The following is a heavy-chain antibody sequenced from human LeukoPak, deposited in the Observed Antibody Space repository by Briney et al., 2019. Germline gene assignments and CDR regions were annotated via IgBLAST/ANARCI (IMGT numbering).Heavy chain of an antibody. CDR3: AREYGTGWFDP. CDR2: IYTSGST. CDR1: GGSISSYY. Sequence: PSETLSLTCTVSGGSISSYYWSWIRQPAEKGLEWIGRIYTSGSTNYNPSLKSRVTISVDKSKNQFSLKLSSVTAADTAVYYCAREYGTGWFDPWGQGTLVTVSS. J-gene: IGHJ5*02. V-gene: IGHV4-4*07. D-gene: IGHD4-17*01.